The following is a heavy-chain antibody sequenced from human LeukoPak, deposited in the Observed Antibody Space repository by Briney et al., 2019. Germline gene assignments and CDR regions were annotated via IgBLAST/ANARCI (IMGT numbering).Heavy chain of an antibody. J-gene: IGHJ6*04. V-gene: IGHV3-48*03. CDR2: ISSSGSTI. CDR3: AELGITMIGGV. D-gene: IGHD3-10*02. Sequence: GGSLRLSCAASGFTFDDYAFHWVRQAPGKGLEWVSYISSSGSTIYYADSVKGRFTISRDNAKNSLYLQMNSLRAEDTAVYYCAELGITMIGGVWGKGTTVTISS. CDR1: GFTFDDYA.